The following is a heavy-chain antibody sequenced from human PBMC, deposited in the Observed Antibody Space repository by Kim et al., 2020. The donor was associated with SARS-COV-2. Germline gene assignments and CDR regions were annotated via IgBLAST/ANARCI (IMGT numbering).Heavy chain of an antibody. CDR3: AKDILGSADLPNEYSSSSTDY. J-gene: IGHJ4*02. D-gene: IGHD6-6*01. Sequence: GGSLRLSCAASGFTFDDYAMHWVRQAPGKGLEWVSLISGDGGSTYYADSVKGRFTISRDNSKNSLYLQMNSLRTEDTALYYCAKDILGSADLPNEYSSSSTDYWGQGTLVTVSS. CDR2: ISGDGGST. V-gene: IGHV3-43*02. CDR1: GFTFDDYA.